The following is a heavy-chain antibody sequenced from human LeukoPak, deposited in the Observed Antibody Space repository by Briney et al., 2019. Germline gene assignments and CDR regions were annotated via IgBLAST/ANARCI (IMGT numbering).Heavy chain of an antibody. CDR1: GFSFSGDA. CDR3: AGAAGLGNYLTDY. CDR2: IWSDGSQT. Sequence: PGGSLRLSCAASGFSFSGDAIHWVRQAPGKGLEWVALIWSDGSQTKYAGSVKGRFTVSRDNSKNTAFLQMSGLTVEDTAVYYCAGAAGLGNYLTDYWGQGTLVTVSS. J-gene: IGHJ4*02. D-gene: IGHD3-16*01. V-gene: IGHV3-33*01.